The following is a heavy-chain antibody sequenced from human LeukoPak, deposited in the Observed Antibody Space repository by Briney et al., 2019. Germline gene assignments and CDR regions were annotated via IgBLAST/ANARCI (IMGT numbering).Heavy chain of an antibody. Sequence: GGSLRLSCAASGFTFSSYSMNWVRQAPGKGLEWVSSISSSSSYIYYADSVKGRFTISRDKAKNSLYLQMNSLRAEDTAVYYCARQYYGSGSYSEYWGQGTLVTVSS. V-gene: IGHV3-21*01. D-gene: IGHD3-10*01. CDR1: GFTFSSYS. CDR2: ISSSSSYI. CDR3: ARQYYGSGSYSEY. J-gene: IGHJ4*02.